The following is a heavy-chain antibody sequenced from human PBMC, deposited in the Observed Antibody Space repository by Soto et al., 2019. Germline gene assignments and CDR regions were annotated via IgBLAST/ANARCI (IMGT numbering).Heavy chain of an antibody. V-gene: IGHV4-34*01. CDR2: INHSGST. Sequence: PSETLSLTCAVYGGSFSGYYVSWIRQPPGKGLEWIGEINHSGSTNYNPSLKSRVTISVDTSKNQFSLKLSSVTAADTAVYYCARVRPSIVVVVAAKARWFDPWGQGTLVTV. CDR1: GGSFSGYY. CDR3: ARVRPSIVVVVAAKARWFDP. J-gene: IGHJ5*02. D-gene: IGHD2-15*01.